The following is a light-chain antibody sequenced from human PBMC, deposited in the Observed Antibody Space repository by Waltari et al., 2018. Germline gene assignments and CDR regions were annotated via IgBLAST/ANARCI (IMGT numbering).Light chain of an antibody. Sequence: ELVMTQSPATLSVSPGERATLSCRASQSVSSNLAWYQQKPGQAPRPLIFGSSTRATGIPARFSGSGSGTEFTLTISSLQPEDFAIYYCQQYNNWPYTFGQGTKLEIK. CDR3: QQYNNWPYT. J-gene: IGKJ2*01. V-gene: IGKV3-15*01. CDR2: GSS. CDR1: QSVSSN.